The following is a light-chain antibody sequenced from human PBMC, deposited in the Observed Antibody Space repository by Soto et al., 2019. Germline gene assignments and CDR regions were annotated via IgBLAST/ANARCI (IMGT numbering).Light chain of an antibody. J-gene: IGLJ2*01. CDR1: SSNIGGTNY. Sequence: QSVLTQPPSASGTPGQKVFISCSGSSSNIGGTNYAYWYQQLPGAAPKLLMHSNNLRPSGVPERISGSEFGTAGSLAISGLRSEDDAVSYGASWDDRRGDVIVGGGTKVT. CDR2: SNN. V-gene: IGLV1-47*02. CDR3: ASWDDRRGDVI.